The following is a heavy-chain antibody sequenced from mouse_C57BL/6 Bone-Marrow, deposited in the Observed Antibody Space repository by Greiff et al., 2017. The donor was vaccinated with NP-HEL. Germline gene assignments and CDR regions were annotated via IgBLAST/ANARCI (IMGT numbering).Heavy chain of an antibody. CDR2: SRNKANDYTT. Sequence: EVMLVESGGGLVQSGRSLRLSCATSGFTFSDFYMEWVRQAPGKGLEWIAASRNKANDYTTAYSASVKGRFIVSRDTYQSILYLQMNALRAADYAIYCCARDAEDYAMGCWGQRTSVTVSS. J-gene: IGHJ4*01. CDR1: GFTFSDFY. CDR3: ARDAEDYAMGC. V-gene: IGHV7-1*01.